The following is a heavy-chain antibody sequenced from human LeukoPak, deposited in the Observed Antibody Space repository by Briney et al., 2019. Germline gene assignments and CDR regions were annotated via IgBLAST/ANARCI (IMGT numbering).Heavy chain of an antibody. CDR3: ARWGWYGSGSYYNWFDP. CDR1: GYTSTSYD. Sequence: ASVKVSCKASGYTSTSYDINWVRQATGQGREWMGWMNPNSGNTGYAQKFQGRVTMTRNTSISTAYMELSSLRSEDTAVYYCARWGWYGSGSYYNWFDPWGQGTLVTVSS. V-gene: IGHV1-8*01. CDR2: MNPNSGNT. D-gene: IGHD3-10*01. J-gene: IGHJ5*02.